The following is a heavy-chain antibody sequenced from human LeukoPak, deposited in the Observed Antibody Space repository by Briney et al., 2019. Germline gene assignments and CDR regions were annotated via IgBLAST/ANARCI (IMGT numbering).Heavy chain of an antibody. CDR1: GYTFTSYA. V-gene: IGHV1-46*01. J-gene: IGHJ4*02. Sequence: ASVKVSCKASGYTFTSYAMNWVRQAPGQGLEWMGIINPSRGSTSYAQKFQGRVTMTRDTSTNTVYMELSSLRSEDTAVYYCASGSYYYDSSGLDYWGQGTLVTVSS. CDR2: INPSRGST. CDR3: ASGSYYYDSSGLDY. D-gene: IGHD3-22*01.